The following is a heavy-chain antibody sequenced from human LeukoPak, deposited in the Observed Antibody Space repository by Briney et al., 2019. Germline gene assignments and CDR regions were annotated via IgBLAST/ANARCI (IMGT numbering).Heavy chain of an antibody. J-gene: IGHJ4*01. Sequence: PSETLSLTCAVSGGSISSGGYSWSWIRQPPGKGLEWIGYIYHSGSTYYNPSLKSRVTISVDRSKNQFSLKLSSVTAADTAVYYCARIGSGWLYFDYWGHGTLVTVSS. CDR3: ARIGSGWLYFDY. CDR1: GGSISSGGYS. CDR2: IYHSGST. V-gene: IGHV4-30-2*01. D-gene: IGHD6-19*01.